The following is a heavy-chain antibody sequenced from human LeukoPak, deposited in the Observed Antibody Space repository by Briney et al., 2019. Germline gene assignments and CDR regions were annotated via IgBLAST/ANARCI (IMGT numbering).Heavy chain of an antibody. J-gene: IGHJ1*01. V-gene: IGHV3-21*01. CDR1: GFTFSSYS. CDR3: ARDGAGDGSLEYFQH. Sequence: PGGSLRLSCAASGFTFSSYSMNWVRQAPGKGLEWVSSISSSSSYIYYADSVKGRFTISRDNAKNSLYLQMNSLRAEDTAVYYCARDGAGDGSLEYFQHWGQGTLVTVSS. D-gene: IGHD1-26*01. CDR2: ISSSSSYI.